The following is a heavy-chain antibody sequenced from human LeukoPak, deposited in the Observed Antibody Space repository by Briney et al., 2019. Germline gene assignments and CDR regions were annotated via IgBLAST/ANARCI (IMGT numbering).Heavy chain of an antibody. Sequence: PSETLSLTCTVSGGSINSNSYYWGWIRQPPGKGLEWIGSTYYSGSTYYNPSLKSRVTISVDTSKNQFSLKLSSVTAADTAVYYCARNKYYYGSGNYGVPNWFDPWGQGTLVTVSS. CDR2: TYYSGST. CDR1: GGSINSNSYY. CDR3: ARNKYYYGSGNYGVPNWFDP. V-gene: IGHV4-39*01. J-gene: IGHJ5*02. D-gene: IGHD3-10*01.